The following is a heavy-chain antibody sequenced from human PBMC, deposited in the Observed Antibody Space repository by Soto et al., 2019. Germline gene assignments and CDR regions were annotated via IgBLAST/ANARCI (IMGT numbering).Heavy chain of an antibody. CDR1: GGTFHRLS. CDR2: IIPMSGRP. V-gene: IGHV1-69*06. J-gene: IGHJ5*02. CDR3: TRRGRQSAYWFDP. Sequence: VKVSYKASGGTFHRLSIAWVRQAPGQGLTWMGGIIPMSGRPHYAQRFQGRVTFSADKSTNTVHMEVNSLTYEDKAVYYCTRRGRQSAYWFDPWGHGTPVTVPS.